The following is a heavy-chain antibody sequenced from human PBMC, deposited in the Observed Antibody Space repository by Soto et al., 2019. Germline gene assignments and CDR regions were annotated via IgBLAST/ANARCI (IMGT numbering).Heavy chain of an antibody. CDR2: ISYDGSNK. CDR3: ARDQLWGSSLNYGMDV. Sequence: GGSLRLSCAASGFTFSSYAMHWVRQSPGKGLEWVAVISYDGSNKYYADSVKGRFTISRDNSKNTLYLQMNSLRAEDTAVYYCARDQLWGSSLNYGMDVWVHGSTVTIFS. D-gene: IGHD6-6*01. V-gene: IGHV3-30-3*01. J-gene: IGHJ6*02. CDR1: GFTFSSYA.